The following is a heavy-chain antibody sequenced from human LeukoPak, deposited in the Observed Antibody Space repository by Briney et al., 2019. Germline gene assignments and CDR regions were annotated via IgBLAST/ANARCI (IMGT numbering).Heavy chain of an antibody. Sequence: AGGSLRLSCAASGFTFSSYGMHWVRQAPGKGLEWVAVIWYDGSNKYYADSVKGRFIISRDNSKNTLYLQMNSLRAEDTAVYYCARGRSSGYYYDYWGQGTLVTVSS. J-gene: IGHJ4*02. CDR1: GFTFSSYG. D-gene: IGHD3-22*01. CDR2: IWYDGSNK. CDR3: ARGRSSGYYYDY. V-gene: IGHV3-33*01.